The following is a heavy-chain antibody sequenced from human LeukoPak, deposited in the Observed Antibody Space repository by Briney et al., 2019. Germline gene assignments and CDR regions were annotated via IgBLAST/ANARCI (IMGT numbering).Heavy chain of an antibody. J-gene: IGHJ5*02. CDR3: ARVGGSSWYQNWFDP. CDR1: GGSISSYY. V-gene: IGHV4-59*01. CDR2: IYYSGST. D-gene: IGHD6-13*01. Sequence: NASETLSLTCTVSGGSISSYYWSWIRQPPGKGLEWIGYIYYSGSTNYNPSLKSRVTISVDTSKNQFSLKLSSVTAADTAVYYCARVGGSSWYQNWFDPWGQGTLVTGPS.